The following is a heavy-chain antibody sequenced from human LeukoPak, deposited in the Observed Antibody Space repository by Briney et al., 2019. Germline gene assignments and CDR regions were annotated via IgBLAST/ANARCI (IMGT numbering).Heavy chain of an antibody. V-gene: IGHV3-21*01. D-gene: IGHD2-2*01. CDR2: INNTSSYI. CDR3: ASYCSSTSCYTYYYGMDV. Sequence: GGSLRLSCAASGFTFISYSMNWVRQAPGQGLEWVSSINNTSSYIYYADSVKGRFTISRDNAKNSLYLQMNSLRAEDTAVYYCASYCSSTSCYTYYYGMDVWGKGTTVTVSS. CDR1: GFTFISYS. J-gene: IGHJ6*04.